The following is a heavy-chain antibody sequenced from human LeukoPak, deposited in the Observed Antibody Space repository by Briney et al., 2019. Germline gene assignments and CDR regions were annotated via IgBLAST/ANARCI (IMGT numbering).Heavy chain of an antibody. J-gene: IGHJ4*02. D-gene: IGHD5-18*01. CDR1: GGSISSGSYY. Sequence: SETLSLTCTVSGGSISSGSYYWSWIRQPAGKGLEWIGRIYTSGSTNYNPSLKSRVTISVDTSKNQFSLKLSSVTAADTAVYYCARVAGAYSYGWGYFDYWGQGTLVTVSS. V-gene: IGHV4-61*02. CDR3: ARVAGAYSYGWGYFDY. CDR2: IYTSGST.